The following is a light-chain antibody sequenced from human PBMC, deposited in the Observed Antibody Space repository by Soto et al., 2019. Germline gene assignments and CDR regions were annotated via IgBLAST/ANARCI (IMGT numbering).Light chain of an antibody. Sequence: EIVLTQSPGALSLSPGERATLSCRASQSVAGSYLAWYQQKPGQAPRLLIYGASNRATGIPDRFSGSGSGTDFTLTISRLEPEDFAVYYCQQYCRSPLTFGPGTKVDIE. CDR3: QQYCRSPLT. V-gene: IGKV3-20*01. J-gene: IGKJ3*01. CDR2: GAS. CDR1: QSVAGSY.